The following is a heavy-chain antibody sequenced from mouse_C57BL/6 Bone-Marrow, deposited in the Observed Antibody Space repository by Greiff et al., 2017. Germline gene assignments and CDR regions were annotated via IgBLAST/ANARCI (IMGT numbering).Heavy chain of an antibody. CDR2: ISDGGSYT. V-gene: IGHV5-4*01. J-gene: IGHJ1*03. D-gene: IGHD2-1*01. CDR3: ARDYGSYWYFDV. CDR1: GFTFSSYA. Sequence: EVTLVESGGGLVKPGGSLKLSCAASGFTFSSYAMSWVRQTPEKRLEWVATISDGGSYTYYPDNVKGRFTISRDNAKNNLYLQMNHLKSEDTAMYYCARDYGSYWYFDVWGTGTTVTVSS.